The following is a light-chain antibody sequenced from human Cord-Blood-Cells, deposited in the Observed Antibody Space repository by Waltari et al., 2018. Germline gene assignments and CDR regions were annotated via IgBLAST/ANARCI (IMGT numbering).Light chain of an antibody. CDR2: DAS. J-gene: IGKJ4*01. CDR3: QQYDNLLLT. Sequence: DIQMTHSPSSLSASVGARVTITYQASQDISNYLNWYQQKPGKAPKLLIYDASNLETGVPSRFSGSGSGTDFTFTISSLQPEDIATYYCQQYDNLLLTFGGGTKVEIK. V-gene: IGKV1-33*01. CDR1: QDISNY.